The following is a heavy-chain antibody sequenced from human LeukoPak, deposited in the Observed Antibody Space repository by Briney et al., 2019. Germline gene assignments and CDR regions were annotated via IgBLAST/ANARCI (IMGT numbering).Heavy chain of an antibody. D-gene: IGHD3-22*01. Sequence: GGSLRLSCAASGFTFSNAWMSWVRQAPGKGLEWVGRIKSKTDGGTTDYAALVKGRFTISRDDSKNTLYLQMNSLKTEDTVVYYCTTESYYYDRSGYYYLGAFDIWGQGTMVTVSP. CDR1: GFTFSNAW. CDR2: IKSKTDGGTT. J-gene: IGHJ3*02. V-gene: IGHV3-15*01. CDR3: TTESYYYDRSGYYYLGAFDI.